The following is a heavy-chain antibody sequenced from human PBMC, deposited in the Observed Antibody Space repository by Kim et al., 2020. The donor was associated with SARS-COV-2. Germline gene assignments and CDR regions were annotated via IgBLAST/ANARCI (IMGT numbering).Heavy chain of an antibody. Sequence: SETLSLTCTVSGGSISSGGYYWSWIRQHPGKGLEWIGYIYYSGSTYYNPSLKSRVTISVDTSKNQFSLKLSSVTAADTAVYYCARDFAAADITGGMDVWGQGTTVTVSS. D-gene: IGHD6-13*01. CDR1: GGSISSGGYY. CDR2: IYYSGST. CDR3: ARDFAAADITGGMDV. J-gene: IGHJ6*02. V-gene: IGHV4-31*03.